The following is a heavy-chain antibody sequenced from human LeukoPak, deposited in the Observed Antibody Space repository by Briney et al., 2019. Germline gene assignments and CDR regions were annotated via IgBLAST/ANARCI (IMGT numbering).Heavy chain of an antibody. CDR3: ARMRIAAADSSAFDI. V-gene: IGHV2-70*11. CDR1: GFSLSTSGMC. Sequence: SGPTLVNPTQTLTLTCTFSGFSLSTSGMCVSWIRQPPGKALEWLARIDWDDDKYYSTSLKTRLTISKDTSKNQVVLTMTNMDPVDTATYYCARMRIAAADSSAFDIWGQGTMVTVSS. D-gene: IGHD6-13*01. J-gene: IGHJ3*02. CDR2: IDWDDDK.